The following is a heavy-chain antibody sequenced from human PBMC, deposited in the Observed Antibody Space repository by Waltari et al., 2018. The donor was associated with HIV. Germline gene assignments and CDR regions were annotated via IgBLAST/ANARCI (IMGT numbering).Heavy chain of an antibody. CDR1: GFCLTTYA. J-gene: IGHJ4*02. Sequence: EVQLFVSGGGLVKPGGSLRLSCAASGFCLTTYAMSWVRQAPGKGLEWVAVVRDIDSTYYVDSVKGRFIISRDDSKDSLYLQMNSLRVEDTAVYYCAKDDRASRGLDDWGQGTLVTVSS. D-gene: IGHD5-12*01. V-gene: IGHV3-23*01. CDR2: VRDIDST. CDR3: AKDDRASRGLDD.